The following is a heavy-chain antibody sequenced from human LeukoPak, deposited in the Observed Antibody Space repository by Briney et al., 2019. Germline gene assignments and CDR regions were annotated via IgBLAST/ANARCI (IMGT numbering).Heavy chain of an antibody. D-gene: IGHD3-10*01. J-gene: IGHJ5*02. CDR1: GGSFSGSY. CDR3: AREPHRYGSGAP. Sequence: SETLSLTCAVYGGSFSGSYWSWIRQPPGKGLEWIGEINHSGSTNYNPSLKSRVTISVDTSKNQFSLKLSSVTAADTAVYYCAREPHRYGSGAPWGQGTLVTVSS. CDR2: INHSGST. V-gene: IGHV4-34*01.